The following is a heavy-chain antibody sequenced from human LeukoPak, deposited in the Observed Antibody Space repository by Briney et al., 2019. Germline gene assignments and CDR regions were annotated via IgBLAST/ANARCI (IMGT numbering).Heavy chain of an antibody. CDR3: ASLAVAGLSEGY. CDR2: IYYSGST. D-gene: IGHD6-19*01. Sequence: PSETLSLTCSVSGGSISSDSYYWAWIRQPPGNGLEWIASIYYSGSTYYKPSLKSRVTISVDTSRNQFSLKLSSVTAADTAVYYCASLAVAGLSEGYWGQGTLVIVSS. V-gene: IGHV4-39*01. J-gene: IGHJ4*02. CDR1: GGSISSDSYY.